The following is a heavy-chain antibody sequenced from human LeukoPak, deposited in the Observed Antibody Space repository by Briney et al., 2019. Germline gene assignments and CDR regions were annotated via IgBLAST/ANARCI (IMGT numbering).Heavy chain of an antibody. V-gene: IGHV3-30*02. D-gene: IGHD3-3*01. CDR2: IRYDGSNK. CDR3: AKDKPYITIFGVARALDY. Sequence: PGGSLRLSCAASGFTFSSYSMHWVRQAPGKGLEWVAFIRYDGSNKYYADSVKGRFTISRDNSKNTLYLQMNSLRAEDTAVYYRAKDKPYITIFGVARALDYWGQGTLVTVSS. J-gene: IGHJ4*02. CDR1: GFTFSSYS.